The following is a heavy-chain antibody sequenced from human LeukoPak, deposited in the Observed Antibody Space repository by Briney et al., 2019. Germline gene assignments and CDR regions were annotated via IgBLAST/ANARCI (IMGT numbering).Heavy chain of an antibody. Sequence: GGCLRHSLASSGLTLIGSTMHEGRPPPQEGPASVERIRTKAHSDATAYAASVKGRFTISRDDSNDTAYLQMNSLKTEDTAVYYCSSCYYYDISRPIGLDWYWGQGTLVTVSS. CDR3: SSCYYYDISRPIGLDWY. CDR2: IRTKAHSDAT. D-gene: IGHD3-22*01. V-gene: IGHV3-73*01. CDR1: GLTLIGST. J-gene: IGHJ4*02.